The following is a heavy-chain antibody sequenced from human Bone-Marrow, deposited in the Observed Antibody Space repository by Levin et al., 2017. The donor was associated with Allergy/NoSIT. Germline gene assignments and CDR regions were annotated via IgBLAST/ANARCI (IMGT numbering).Heavy chain of an antibody. CDR1: GDSVSTTIGA. CDR2: TYYRSKWHY. Sequence: SQTLSLTCAISGDSVSTTIGAWNWIRQSPLRGLEWLGRTYYRSKWHYEYAASVKSRITINPDTSKNQFSLQLNSVTPEDTAVYYCARDPDSTGWFGLDYWGRGTLVTVSS. V-gene: IGHV6-1*01. D-gene: IGHD6-19*01. J-gene: IGHJ4*02. CDR3: ARDPDSTGWFGLDY.